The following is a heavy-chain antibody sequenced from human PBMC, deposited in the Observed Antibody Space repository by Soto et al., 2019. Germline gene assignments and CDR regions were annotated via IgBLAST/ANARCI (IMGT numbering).Heavy chain of an antibody. J-gene: IGHJ4*02. CDR2: IYYSGST. V-gene: IGHV4-61*01. D-gene: IGHD5-18*01. CDR1: GGSVSSGSYY. CDR3: ATTDTAMALFDY. Sequence: SETLSLTCTVSGGSVSSGSYYWSWIRQPPGKGLEWIGYIYYSGSTNYNPSLKSRVTISVDTSKNQFSLKLSSVTAADTAVYYCATTDTAMALFDYWGQGTLVTVSS.